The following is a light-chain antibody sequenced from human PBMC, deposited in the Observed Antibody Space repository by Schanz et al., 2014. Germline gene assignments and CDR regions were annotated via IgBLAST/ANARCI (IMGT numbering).Light chain of an antibody. Sequence: QSALTQPASVSGSPGQSITISCTGTSSDVGGYNYVSWYQQHPGKAPKLMIYEVSKRPSGVPDRFSGSKSGNTASLTVSGLQAEDEADYYCSSYAGSNNRYVFGTGTKLTVL. CDR1: SSDVGGYNY. CDR2: EVS. V-gene: IGLV2-8*01. CDR3: SSYAGSNNRYV. J-gene: IGLJ1*01.